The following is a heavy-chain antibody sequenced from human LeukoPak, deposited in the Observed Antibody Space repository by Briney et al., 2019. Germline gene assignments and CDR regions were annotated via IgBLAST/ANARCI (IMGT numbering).Heavy chain of an antibody. Sequence: PGGSLRLPCAASGFTFSNYAMSWVRQAPGKGLEWVAGISDTGGRTYYADSVKGRFTISRDNSKNTLYLQMNSLRAEDTAVYYCAKHMVGVTGGLHYFDSWGQGTLVTVSS. D-gene: IGHD1-26*01. CDR1: GFTFSNYA. CDR3: AKHMVGVTGGLHYFDS. V-gene: IGHV3-23*01. J-gene: IGHJ4*02. CDR2: ISDTGGRT.